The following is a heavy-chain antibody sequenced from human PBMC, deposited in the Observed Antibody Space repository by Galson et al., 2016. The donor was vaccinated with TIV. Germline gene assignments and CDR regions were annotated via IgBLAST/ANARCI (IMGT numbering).Heavy chain of an antibody. CDR1: DVTFSSSV. Sequence: SLRLSCAVSDVTFSSSVMTWVRQAPGKGLEWVSTISGIYGHTHYADSVKGRFTISGDNSKNIMFLQMNSLRAEDTAMYYCAKEGYSSGNCGAFDIWGQGTMVTVSS. J-gene: IGHJ3*02. CDR3: AKEGYSSGNCGAFDI. D-gene: IGHD3-22*01. V-gene: IGHV3-23*01. CDR2: ISGIYGHT.